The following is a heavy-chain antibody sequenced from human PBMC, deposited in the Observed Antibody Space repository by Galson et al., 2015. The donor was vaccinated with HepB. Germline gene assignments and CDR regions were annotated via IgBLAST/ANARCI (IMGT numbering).Heavy chain of an antibody. D-gene: IGHD4-17*01. V-gene: IGHV3-21*01. Sequence: SLRLSCAASGFTFSSYSMNWVRQAPGKGLEWVSSISSSSSYIYYADSVKGRFTISRDNAKNSLYLQMNSLRAEDTAVYYCARDLYGDYAHEDYWGQGTLVTVSS. CDR2: ISSSSSYI. J-gene: IGHJ4*02. CDR1: GFTFSSYS. CDR3: ARDLYGDYAHEDY.